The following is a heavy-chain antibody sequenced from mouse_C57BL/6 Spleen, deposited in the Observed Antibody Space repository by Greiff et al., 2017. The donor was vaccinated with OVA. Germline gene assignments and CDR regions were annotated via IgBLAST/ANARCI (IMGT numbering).Heavy chain of an antibody. CDR1: GYTFTSYW. CDR3: AREGPWYFDG. V-gene: IGHV1-61*01. Sequence: QVQLQQPGAELVRPGSSVKLSCKASGYTFTSYWMDWVKQRPGQCLEWICNIYPSYRATHYTQKFQDTSTLTVDKSSSTAYMQLSSLTSEDSAVYYCAREGPWYFDGWGTGTTVTVSS. J-gene: IGHJ1*03. CDR2: IYPSYRAT.